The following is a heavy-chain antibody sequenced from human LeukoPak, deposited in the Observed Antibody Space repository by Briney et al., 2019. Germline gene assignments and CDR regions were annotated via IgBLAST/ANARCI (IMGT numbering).Heavy chain of an antibody. CDR3: ARDREASDDFNWFDP. J-gene: IGHJ5*02. V-gene: IGHV3-21*01. CDR2: LSKSSTYV. CDR1: GFTFSTYS. D-gene: IGHD3/OR15-3a*01. Sequence: PGGSLRLSCAASGFTFSTYSMSRVRQAPGKGLEWVSSLSKSSTYVYYAASVKGRFTISRDNAKNSLFLEMNGLRAEDTAVYYCARDREASDDFNWFDPWGQGTLVTVSS.